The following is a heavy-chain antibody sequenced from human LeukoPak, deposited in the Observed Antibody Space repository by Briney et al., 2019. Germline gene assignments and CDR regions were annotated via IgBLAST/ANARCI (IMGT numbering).Heavy chain of an antibody. CDR2: ISGSGGST. V-gene: IGHV3-23*01. J-gene: IGHJ3*02. CDR1: GFAFSSYA. CDR3: ARGGIGSSYPQPDAFDI. D-gene: IGHD6-13*01. Sequence: GGSLRLSCAASGFAFSSYAMSWVRQAPGKGLEWVSGISGSGGSTYYVDSVKGRFTISRDNAKNSLYLQMNSLRAEDTALYYCARGGIGSSYPQPDAFDIWGQGTMVTVSS.